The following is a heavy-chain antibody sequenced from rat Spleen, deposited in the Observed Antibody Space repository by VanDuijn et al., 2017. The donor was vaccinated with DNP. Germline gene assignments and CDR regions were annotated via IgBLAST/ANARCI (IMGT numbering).Heavy chain of an antibody. D-gene: IGHD4-3*01. CDR3: VRWNSGHFDY. Sequence: EVQLVESGGGLVQPGRSMTLSCAASGFTFTNYYMAWVRQAPTTGLEWVASISTGIGRSYYRDSVKGRFTISRDNAKSTLYLQMNSLRSEDMATYYCVRWNSGHFDYWGQGVMVTVSS. CDR1: GFTFTNYY. CDR2: ISTGIGRS. V-gene: IGHV5-25*01. J-gene: IGHJ2*01.